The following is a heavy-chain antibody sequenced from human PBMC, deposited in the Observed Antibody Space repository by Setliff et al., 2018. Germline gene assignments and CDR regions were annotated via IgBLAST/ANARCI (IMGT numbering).Heavy chain of an antibody. CDR1: GGTFSDYY. J-gene: IGHJ4*02. CDR3: ARTGTYRYFDH. D-gene: IGHD1-1*01. V-gene: IGHV4-34*01. CDR2: IHYRGTT. Sequence: SETLSLTCAAYGGTFSDYYWTWIRQPPGKGLEWIGRIHYRGTTYSNASLASRLTISVDTSKNQFSLKLTSVTAADTAVYYCARTGTYRYFDHWGQGTLVTVSS.